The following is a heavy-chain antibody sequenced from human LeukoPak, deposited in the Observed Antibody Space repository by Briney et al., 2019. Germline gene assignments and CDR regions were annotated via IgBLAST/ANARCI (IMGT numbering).Heavy chain of an antibody. CDR2: LYHPDST. Sequence: SETLSLTCAVSSYPINSACYWVWVRQPPGKGLEWIGSLYHPDSTYYNPSLESRVTMSVDTSRNQFSLKLSFVTAADTAVYYCARQYDSYFYYYLDLWGTGTTVTVSS. D-gene: IGHD2-2*01. CDR1: SYPINSACY. J-gene: IGHJ6*03. CDR3: ARQYDSYFYYYLDL. V-gene: IGHV4-38-2*01.